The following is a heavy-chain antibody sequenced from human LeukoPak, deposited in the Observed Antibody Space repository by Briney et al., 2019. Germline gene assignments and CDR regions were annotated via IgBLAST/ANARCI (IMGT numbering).Heavy chain of an antibody. D-gene: IGHD3-22*01. V-gene: IGHV1-69*04. CDR2: IIPIFGIA. Sequence: SVKVSCKASGGTFSSYAISWVRQAPGQGLEWMGRIIPIFGIANYAQKFQGRVTITADKSTSTAYMELSSLRSEDTAVYYCAHENDSSGYDLDYWGQGTLVTVSS. J-gene: IGHJ4*02. CDR1: GGTFSSYA. CDR3: AHENDSSGYDLDY.